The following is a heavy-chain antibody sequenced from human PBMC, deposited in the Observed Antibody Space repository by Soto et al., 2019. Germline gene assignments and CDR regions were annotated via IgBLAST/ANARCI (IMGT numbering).Heavy chain of an antibody. D-gene: IGHD1-1*01. J-gene: IGHJ5*02. CDR2: IIPIFGTA. CDR1: GGTFSSYA. Sequence: SVKVSCKASGGTFSSYAISWVRQAPGQGLEWMGGIIPIFGTANYAQKFQGRVTITADKSTSTADMELSSLRSEDTAVYYCAREWTGSGWGIRKRSDNWFDPWGQGTLVTVSS. CDR3: AREWTGSGWGIRKRSDNWFDP. V-gene: IGHV1-69*06.